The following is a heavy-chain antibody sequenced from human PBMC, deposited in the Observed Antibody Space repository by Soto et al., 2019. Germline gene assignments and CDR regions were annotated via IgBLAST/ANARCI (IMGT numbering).Heavy chain of an antibody. CDR2: ISAYNGNT. Sequence: GGPVKVSCKASGYTFTSYGISWVRQAPGQGLEWMGWISAYNGNTNYAQKLQGRVTMTTDTSTSTAYMELRSLRSDDTAVYYCARDRTVYYDFWSGYYPLEYYGMDVWGQGTTVTV. D-gene: IGHD3-3*01. CDR1: GYTFTSYG. J-gene: IGHJ6*02. CDR3: ARDRTVYYDFWSGYYPLEYYGMDV. V-gene: IGHV1-18*04.